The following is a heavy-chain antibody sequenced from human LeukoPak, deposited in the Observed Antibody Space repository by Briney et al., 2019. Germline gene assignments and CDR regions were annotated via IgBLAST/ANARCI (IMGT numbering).Heavy chain of an antibody. D-gene: IGHD6-6*01. Sequence: GASVKVSCKASGYTFSSYDISWVRQAPGEGLEWMGWISAYNGNTNYAQKLQGRVTMTRDTSTSTVYMELSSLRSEDTAVYFCARDWSSSSSREGTTDYWGQGTLVTVSS. V-gene: IGHV1-18*01. CDR3: ARDWSSSSSREGTTDY. CDR2: ISAYNGNT. CDR1: GYTFSSYD. J-gene: IGHJ4*02.